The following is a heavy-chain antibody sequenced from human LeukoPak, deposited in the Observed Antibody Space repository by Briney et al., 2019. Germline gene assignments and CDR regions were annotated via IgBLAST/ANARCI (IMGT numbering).Heavy chain of an antibody. CDR2: IHSSGYT. Sequence: SETLSLTCTVSGGSISSYYWSWMRQPPGQGLEGIAYIHSSGYTNYNPSLKSRVTISVDTSKNQFSLKVTSVTAADTAVYYCAKRQGPNSGSYDYFDPWGQGTLVTVSS. CDR1: GGSISSYY. V-gene: IGHV4-4*09. D-gene: IGHD1-26*01. CDR3: AKRQGPNSGSYDYFDP. J-gene: IGHJ5*02.